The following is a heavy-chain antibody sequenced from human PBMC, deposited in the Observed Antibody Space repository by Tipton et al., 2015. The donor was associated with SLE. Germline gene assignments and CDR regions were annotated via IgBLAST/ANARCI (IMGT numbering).Heavy chain of an antibody. D-gene: IGHD3-3*01. J-gene: IGHJ6*03. CDR1: GFTFSHFA. Sequence: SLRLSCTASGFTFSHFAMSWVRRAPGKGLEWVSVIYSGGLNVYYADSVKGRFSISRVNSQNTLYLQMNSLGAGDSAVYYCAKTASYDFRSGYHMDVWGKGTTVSVSS. CDR3: AKTASYDFRSGYHMDV. V-gene: IGHV3-23*03. CDR2: IYSGGLNV.